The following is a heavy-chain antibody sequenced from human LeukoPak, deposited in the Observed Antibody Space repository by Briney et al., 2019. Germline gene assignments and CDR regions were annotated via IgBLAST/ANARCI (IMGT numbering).Heavy chain of an antibody. CDR2: ISSSGSTI. CDR3: AKDNNYYDSSGYHDY. Sequence: GGSLRLSCAASGFTFSDYYMSWIRQAPGKGLEWVSYISSSGSTIYYADSVKGRFTISRDNSKNTLYLQMNSLRAEDTAVYYCAKDNNYYDSSGYHDYWGQGTLVTVSS. D-gene: IGHD3-22*01. V-gene: IGHV3-11*01. J-gene: IGHJ4*02. CDR1: GFTFSDYY.